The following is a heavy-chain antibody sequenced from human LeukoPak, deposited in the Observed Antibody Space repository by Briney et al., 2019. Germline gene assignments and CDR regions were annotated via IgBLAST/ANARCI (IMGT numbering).Heavy chain of an antibody. D-gene: IGHD5-24*01. V-gene: IGHV4-59*01. Sequence: SETLSLTCTVSVGSISIYYWSCIRQPPREGLEGGGYIYYCGSNNYNPSLKSRVTISVDTSKNQFSLKLSSVTAADTAVYYCARDRRDGYNYNWFDPWGQGTLVTVSS. CDR2: IYYCGSN. J-gene: IGHJ5*02. CDR3: ARDRRDGYNYNWFDP. CDR1: VGSISIYY.